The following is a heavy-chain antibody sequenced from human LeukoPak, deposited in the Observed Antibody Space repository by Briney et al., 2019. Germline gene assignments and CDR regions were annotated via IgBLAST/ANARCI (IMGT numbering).Heavy chain of an antibody. Sequence: ASVKVSCKASGYTFTGYYMHWVRQAPGQGLEWMGWINPNSGGTNYAQKFQGRVTMTGDTSISTAYMELSRLRSDDTAVYYCARDWGSSGFGELFYFDYWGQGTLVTVSS. CDR1: GYTFTGYY. D-gene: IGHD3-10*01. J-gene: IGHJ4*02. CDR3: ARDWGSSGFGELFYFDY. CDR2: INPNSGGT. V-gene: IGHV1-2*02.